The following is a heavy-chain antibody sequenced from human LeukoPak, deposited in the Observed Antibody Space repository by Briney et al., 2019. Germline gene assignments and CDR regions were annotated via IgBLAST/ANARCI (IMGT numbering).Heavy chain of an antibody. V-gene: IGHV1-2*02. J-gene: IGHJ4*02. CDR1: GYTFTGYY. CDR2: INLSNGGT. D-gene: IGHD3-10*01. CDR3: ASWAGGDAPVASFDY. Sequence: ASVKVSCKASGYTFTGYYMHWMRQAPGQGLEWMGWINLSNGGTNYAQKFQGRVTMTRDTSISTAYMYLSRLRYDDTAVYYCASWAGGDAPVASFDYWGQGTLVTVSS.